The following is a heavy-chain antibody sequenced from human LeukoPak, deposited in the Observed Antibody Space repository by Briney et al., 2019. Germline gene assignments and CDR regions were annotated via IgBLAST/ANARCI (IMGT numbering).Heavy chain of an antibody. J-gene: IGHJ6*03. Sequence: ASVKVSCKASGYTFTSYGISWVRQAPGQGLEWMGWISAYNGNTNYAQKLQGRVTITRNTSISTAYMELSSLRSEDTAVYYCARTVRGVIRYYYYMDVWGKGTTVTVSS. CDR1: GYTFTSYG. D-gene: IGHD3-10*01. V-gene: IGHV1-18*01. CDR2: ISAYNGNT. CDR3: ARTVRGVIRYYYYMDV.